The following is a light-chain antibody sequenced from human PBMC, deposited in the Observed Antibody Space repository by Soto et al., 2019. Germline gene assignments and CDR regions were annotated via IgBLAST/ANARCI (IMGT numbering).Light chain of an antibody. J-gene: IGKJ2*01. Sequence: DIQMTQSPSSLSASVGDRVTITCRASQSISIYLNWYQQKPGMAPKVLIYGASRLQTGVPSRCSGSGFGTDFTLTISSLQPEDFATYYCQQSHSTPLFTFGQGTKLQLK. CDR3: QQSHSTPLFT. V-gene: IGKV1-39*01. CDR1: QSISIY. CDR2: GAS.